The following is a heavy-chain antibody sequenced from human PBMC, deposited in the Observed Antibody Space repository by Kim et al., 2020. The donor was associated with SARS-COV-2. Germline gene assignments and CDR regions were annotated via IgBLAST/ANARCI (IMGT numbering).Heavy chain of an antibody. Sequence: SETLSLTCAVYGASFSGYYWSWIRQPPGKGLEWIGEINHSGSTNYNPSLKSRVTISVDTSKNQFSLKLSSVTAADTAVYYCARGKGAVQGYYDFIYWGQGTLVTVSS. CDR3: ARGKGAVQGYYDFIY. D-gene: IGHD3-22*01. CDR2: INHSGST. CDR1: GASFSGYY. V-gene: IGHV4-34*01. J-gene: IGHJ4*02.